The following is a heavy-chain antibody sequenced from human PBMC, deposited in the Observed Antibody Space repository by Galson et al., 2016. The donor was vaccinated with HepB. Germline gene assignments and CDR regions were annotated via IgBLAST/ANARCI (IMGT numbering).Heavy chain of an antibody. D-gene: IGHD5-24*01. CDR1: GFTFSTFE. CDR3: ARRVGDGYNSRNYYFDL. J-gene: IGHJ2*01. CDR2: ILKSGTPI. Sequence: SLRLSCAASGFTFSTFEMGWVRQAPGKGLEWISYILKSGTPIYYADSVRGRFTTSRDNGKNSLFLQLSYLIADDTAVYYCARRVGDGYNSRNYYFDLWGRGTLVTVSS. V-gene: IGHV3-48*03.